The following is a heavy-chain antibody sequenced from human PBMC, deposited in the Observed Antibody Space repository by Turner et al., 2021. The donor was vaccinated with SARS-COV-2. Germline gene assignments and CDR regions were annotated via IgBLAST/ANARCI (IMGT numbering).Heavy chain of an antibody. D-gene: IGHD3-22*01. J-gene: IGHJ3*02. Sequence: QVQLVQSGAEVKKPGASVKVSCKASGYTFTGYYMHWVRQAPGQGLGWMGWINPNSGGTNYAQNFQGRVTMTRDTSISTAYMDLSRLRSDDTAVYYCARGGLYYYDSSAYYGDAFDIWGQGTMVTVSS. V-gene: IGHV1-2*02. CDR3: ARGGLYYYDSSAYYGDAFDI. CDR2: INPNSGGT. CDR1: GYTFTGYY.